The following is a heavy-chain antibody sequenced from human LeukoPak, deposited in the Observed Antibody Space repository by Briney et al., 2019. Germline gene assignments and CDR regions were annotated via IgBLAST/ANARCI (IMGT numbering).Heavy chain of an antibody. V-gene: IGHV1-18*01. Sequence: GASVKVSCKASGYTFTSYGISWVRQAPGQGLEWMGWISAYNGNTNYAQKLQGRVTMTTDTSTSTAYMELRSLRSDDTAVYYCARASISEWPRFHNWFDPWGQGTLVTVSS. CDR3: ARASISEWPRFHNWFDP. D-gene: IGHD5-12*01. J-gene: IGHJ5*02. CDR2: ISAYNGNT. CDR1: GYTFTSYG.